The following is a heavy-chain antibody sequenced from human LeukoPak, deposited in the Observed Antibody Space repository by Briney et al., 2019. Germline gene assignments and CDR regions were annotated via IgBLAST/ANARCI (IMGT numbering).Heavy chain of an antibody. CDR3: AKGSKAVLFTRDHYMDV. Sequence: GGSLRLSCAAAGFTVSTSAMSWVRQAPGKGLEWVSGISGSGGGTYYADSVKGRFSISRDNSKNTLYLQMNSLRAEDTAVYFCAKGSKAVLFTRDHYMDVWGKGTTVTISS. CDR1: GFTVSTSA. J-gene: IGHJ6*03. V-gene: IGHV3-23*01. D-gene: IGHD6-19*01. CDR2: ISGSGGGT.